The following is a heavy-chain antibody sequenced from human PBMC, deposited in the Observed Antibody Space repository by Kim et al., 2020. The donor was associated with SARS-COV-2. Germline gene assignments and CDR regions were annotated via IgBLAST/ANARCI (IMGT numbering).Heavy chain of an antibody. CDR1: GFTFSSYW. CDR3: ARVDSSGWYVYYYYYYGMDV. J-gene: IGHJ6*02. CDR2: INSDGSST. V-gene: IGHV3-74*01. D-gene: IGHD6-19*01. Sequence: GGSLRLSCAASGFTFSSYWMHWVRQAPGKGLVWVSRINSDGSSTSYADSVKGRFTISRDNAKNTLYLQMNSLRAEDTAVYYCARVDSSGWYVYYYYYYGMDVWGQGTTVTVSS.